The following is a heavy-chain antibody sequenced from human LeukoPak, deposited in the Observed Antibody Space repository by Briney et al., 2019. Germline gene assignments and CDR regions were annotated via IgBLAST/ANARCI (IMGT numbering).Heavy chain of an antibody. CDR1: GGSISSGGYY. V-gene: IGHV4-31*03. Sequence: PSETLSLTCTVSGGSISSGGYYWSWIRQHPGKGLEWIGYIYYSGSTYYNPSLKSRVTISVDTSKNQFSLKLSSVTAADTAVYYCARSMVRGVIGTPWGQGTLVTVSS. J-gene: IGHJ5*02. CDR2: IYYSGST. D-gene: IGHD3-10*01. CDR3: ARSMVRGVIGTP.